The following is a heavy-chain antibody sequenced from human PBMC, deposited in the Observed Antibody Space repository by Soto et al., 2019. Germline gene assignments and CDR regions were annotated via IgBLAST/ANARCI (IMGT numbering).Heavy chain of an antibody. D-gene: IGHD3-22*01. V-gene: IGHV3-66*01. CDR2: IYTGGST. CDR1: GFRVSSNY. J-gene: IGHJ4*02. Sequence: PGGSLRLSCAASGFRVSSNYMSWVRQAPGKGLEWVSVIYTGGSTYYADSVKGRFTVSRDNSKNTVYLQMNSLRAEDTAVYYCAKDSSGYPGGYFDYWGQGTLVTVSS. CDR3: AKDSSGYPGGYFDY.